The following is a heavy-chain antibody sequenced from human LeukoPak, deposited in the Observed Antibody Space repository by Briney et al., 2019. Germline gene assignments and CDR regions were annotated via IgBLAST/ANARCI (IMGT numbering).Heavy chain of an antibody. CDR2: INPNSGGT. CDR1: GYTFTGYY. D-gene: IGHD6-13*01. CDR3: ALTHGSSWPFDDY. Sequence: ASVKVSCKASGYTFTGYYMHWVRQAPGQGLEWMGWINPNSGGTNYAQKFQGRVTMTRDTSISTAYMELSRLKASDTAMYYCALTHGSSWPFDDYWGQGTLVTVSS. V-gene: IGHV1-2*02. J-gene: IGHJ4*02.